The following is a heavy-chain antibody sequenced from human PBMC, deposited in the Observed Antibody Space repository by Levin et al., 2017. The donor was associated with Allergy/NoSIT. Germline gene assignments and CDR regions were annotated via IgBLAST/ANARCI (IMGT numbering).Heavy chain of an antibody. CDR1: GGSFSGYY. V-gene: IGHV4-34*01. CDR3: ARGGPTVTTEWLDY. CDR2: INHSEST. Sequence: PSETLSLTCAVYGGSFSGYYWSWIRQPPGKGLEWIGEINHSESTHYNPSLKSRVTISVDTSKNQFSLRLSSVTAADTAVYYCARGGPTVTTEWLDYWGQGTLVTVSS. J-gene: IGHJ4*02. D-gene: IGHD4-17*01.